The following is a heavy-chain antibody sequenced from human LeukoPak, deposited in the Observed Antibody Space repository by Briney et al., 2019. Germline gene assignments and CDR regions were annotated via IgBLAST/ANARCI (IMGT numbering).Heavy chain of an antibody. CDR1: GGSSSSYY. D-gene: IGHD3-22*01. J-gene: IGHJ3*02. CDR3: ASRWGEGLYYYDSSGWSDAFDI. Sequence: PSETLSLTCTVSGGSSSSYYWSWIRQPPGKGLEWIGYIYYSGSTNYNPSLKSRVTISVDTSKNQFSLKLSSVTAADTAVYYCASRWGEGLYYYDSSGWSDAFDIWGQGTMVTFSS. V-gene: IGHV4-59*01. CDR2: IYYSGST.